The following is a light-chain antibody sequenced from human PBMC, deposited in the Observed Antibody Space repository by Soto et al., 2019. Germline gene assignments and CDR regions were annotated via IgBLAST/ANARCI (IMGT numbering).Light chain of an antibody. Sequence: QTVVTQTPSVSGAPGQRVTISCTGTNSNIGAGYDVHWYQHLPGRAPKLLIFGNTNRPSGVPDRFSGSKSGTSASLAITGLQPEDEADYYCQSFDNSLSGFYVFGSGTKLTVL. CDR1: NSNIGAGYD. J-gene: IGLJ1*01. V-gene: IGLV1-40*01. CDR2: GNT. CDR3: QSFDNSLSGFYV.